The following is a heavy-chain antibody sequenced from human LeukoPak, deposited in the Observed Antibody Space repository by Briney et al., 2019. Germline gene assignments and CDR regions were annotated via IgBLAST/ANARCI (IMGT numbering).Heavy chain of an antibody. CDR2: FYYSGST. J-gene: IGHJ6*03. Sequence: SETLSLTCTVSGGSITSSSYYWGWIRQPPGKGLEWIGSFYYSGSTYYNPSLKSRVTRSVDTSKNQFSLKLSSVTAADTAVYYCARQYFGYYYMDVWGKGTTVTVSS. V-gene: IGHV4-39*01. CDR1: GGSITSSSYY. CDR3: ARQYFGYYYMDV. D-gene: IGHD3-9*01.